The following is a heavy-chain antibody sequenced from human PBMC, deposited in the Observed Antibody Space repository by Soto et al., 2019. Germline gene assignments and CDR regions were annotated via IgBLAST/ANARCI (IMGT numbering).Heavy chain of an antibody. CDR3: ARAAGGNFGIIIEGTNWFAL. V-gene: IGHV1-46*01. CDR1: GDTFRRYF. D-gene: IGHD1-26*01. CDR2: INPHGGST. J-gene: IGHJ5*02. Sequence: VSCTPVGDTFRRYFSTCGRRHPNQGLEWMGVINPHGGSTAYAQKFKGRVTLTRDTSASTVYMEVSSLTSEDTAMYYCARAAGGNFGIIIEGTNWFALWGKGTPV.